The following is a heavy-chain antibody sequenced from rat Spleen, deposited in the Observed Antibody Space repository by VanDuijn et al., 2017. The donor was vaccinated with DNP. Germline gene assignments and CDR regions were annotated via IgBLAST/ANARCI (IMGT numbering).Heavy chain of an antibody. J-gene: IGHJ4*01. CDR3: TRINYGGYYYVLDV. Sequence: EVQLVESGGGLVQPGRSMKLSCAASGFTFSNYYMAWVRQAPTKGLEWVASISTGGGNTYYRDSVKGRFTISRDDAKSTLYLQMDNLRSEDTATYYCTRINYGGYYYVLDVWGQGASVTVSS. CDR1: GFTFSNYY. D-gene: IGHD1-11*01. V-gene: IGHV5-25*01. CDR2: ISTGGGNT.